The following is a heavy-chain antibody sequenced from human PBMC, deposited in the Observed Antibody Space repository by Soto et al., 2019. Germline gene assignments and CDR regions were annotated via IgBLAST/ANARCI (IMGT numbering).Heavy chain of an antibody. V-gene: IGHV1-18*04. CDR2: INPYNGDT. J-gene: IGHJ4*02. D-gene: IGHD6-19*01. Sequence: QVQLVQSGGEVRKAGASVRVSCKTSGYPFTSYDISWVRQAPGQGLEWMGWINPYNGDTNYTPTFQGRVTMTKDTSTTTVYMELRSLKFDDTAVYFCARDPVAGHFDNWGQGTLVTVSS. CDR3: ARDPVAGHFDN. CDR1: GYPFTSYD.